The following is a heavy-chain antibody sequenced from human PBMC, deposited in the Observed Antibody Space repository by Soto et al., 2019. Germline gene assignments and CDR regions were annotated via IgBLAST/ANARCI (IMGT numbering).Heavy chain of an antibody. CDR3: ARVAPEYYDILTGYYRGWFDP. J-gene: IGHJ5*02. Sequence: SETLSLTCTVSGGSISSSSYYWGWIRQPPGKGLEWIGSIYYSGSTYYNPSLKSRVTISVDTSKNQFSLKLSSVTAADTAVYYCARVAPEYYDILTGYYRGWFDPWGQGTLVTVS. CDR1: GGSISSSSYY. V-gene: IGHV4-39*01. CDR2: IYYSGST. D-gene: IGHD3-9*01.